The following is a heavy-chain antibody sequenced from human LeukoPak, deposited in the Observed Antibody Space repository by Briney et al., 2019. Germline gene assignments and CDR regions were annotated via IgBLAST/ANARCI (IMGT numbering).Heavy chain of an antibody. CDR2: ISSSSSTI. CDR3: ARSLYDSSGYYVGYY. CDR1: GFTFSSYE. D-gene: IGHD3-22*01. Sequence: PGGSLRLSCAASGFTFSSYEMNWVRQAPGKGLEWVSYISSSSSTIYYADSVKGRFTISRDNAKNSLYLQMNSLRAEDTAVYYCARSLYDSSGYYVGYYWGQGTLVTVPS. J-gene: IGHJ4*02. V-gene: IGHV3-48*01.